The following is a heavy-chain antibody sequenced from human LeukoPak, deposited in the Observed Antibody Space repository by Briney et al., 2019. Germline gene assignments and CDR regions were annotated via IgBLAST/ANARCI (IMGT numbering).Heavy chain of an antibody. CDR1: GFTFSSYS. Sequence: GGSLRLSCAASGFTFSSYSMNWVRQAPGKGLEWVSYISSSSSTTYYADSVKGRFTISRDNAKNSLYLQMNSLRAEDTAVYYCARIGDDYGDYYFDYWGQGTLVTVSS. CDR3: ARIGDDYGDYYFDY. J-gene: IGHJ4*02. D-gene: IGHD4-17*01. CDR2: ISSSSSTT. V-gene: IGHV3-48*01.